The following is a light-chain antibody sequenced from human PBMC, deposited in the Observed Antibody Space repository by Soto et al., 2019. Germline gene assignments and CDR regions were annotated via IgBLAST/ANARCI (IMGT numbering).Light chain of an antibody. CDR1: QGISSY. Sequence: DIQLTQSPSFLSASVGDRITITCRARQGISSYLAWYQQKPGKAPKLLIYAASTLQSGVPSRFSGSGSGTEFTLTISSLQPEDFAAYYCQQLNSYPFTFGGGTKVDIK. V-gene: IGKV1-9*01. CDR2: AAS. J-gene: IGKJ4*01. CDR3: QQLNSYPFT.